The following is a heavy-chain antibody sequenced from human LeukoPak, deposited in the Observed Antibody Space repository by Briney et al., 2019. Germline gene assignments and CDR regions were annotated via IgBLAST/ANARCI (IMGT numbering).Heavy chain of an antibody. Sequence: PGASLRLSCAASGFTFSSYAMSWVRQAPGKGLEWVSAISGSGGSTYYADPVKGRFTISRDNSKNTLYLQMNSLRAEDTAVYYCAKDAWIQLWSGLLDYWGQGTLVTVSS. J-gene: IGHJ4*02. CDR3: AKDAWIQLWSGLLDY. D-gene: IGHD5-18*01. CDR1: GFTFSSYA. V-gene: IGHV3-23*01. CDR2: ISGSGGST.